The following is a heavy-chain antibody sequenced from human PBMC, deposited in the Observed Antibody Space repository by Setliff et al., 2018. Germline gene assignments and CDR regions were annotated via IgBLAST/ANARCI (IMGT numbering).Heavy chain of an antibody. CDR2: INRRGST. J-gene: IGHJ6*03. V-gene: IGHV4-61*09. Sequence: PSETLSLTCNVSGVSIANTASYWNWLRQPAGKGLEWIGHINRRGSTNFSPSLKSRVTISLDTSKNQFSLNLTSVTAADTAVYYCARASSGWYSAYYYYMDVWGKGTTVTVSS. D-gene: IGHD6-19*01. CDR3: ARASSGWYSAYYYYMDV. CDR1: GVSIANTASY.